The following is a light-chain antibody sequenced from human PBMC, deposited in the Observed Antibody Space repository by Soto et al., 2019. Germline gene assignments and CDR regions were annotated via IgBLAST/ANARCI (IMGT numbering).Light chain of an antibody. Sequence: QSVLTQPPSVSGAPGQRGTNSCTGSSSNIGAGYDVHWYQQLPGTAPKLLIYGNSNRPSGVPDRFSGSKSGTSASLAITGLQAEDEADYYCQSYDSSLSGLWVFGGGTKLTVL. CDR3: QSYDSSLSGLWV. CDR1: SSNIGAGYD. J-gene: IGLJ3*02. CDR2: GNS. V-gene: IGLV1-40*01.